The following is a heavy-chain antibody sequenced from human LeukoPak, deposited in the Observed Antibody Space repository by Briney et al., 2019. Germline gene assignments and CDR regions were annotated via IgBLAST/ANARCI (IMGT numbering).Heavy chain of an antibody. Sequence: PSETLSLTCTVSGGSISSGGYYWSWIRQHPGKGLEWIGYIYYSGSTYYNPSLKSRVTISVDTSKNQFSLKLSSVTAADTAVYYCAREMGYCSSTSCRTPEFGYYGMDVWGQGTTVTVSS. V-gene: IGHV4-31*03. D-gene: IGHD2-2*01. J-gene: IGHJ6*02. CDR3: AREMGYCSSTSCRTPEFGYYGMDV. CDR2: IYYSGST. CDR1: GGSISSGGYY.